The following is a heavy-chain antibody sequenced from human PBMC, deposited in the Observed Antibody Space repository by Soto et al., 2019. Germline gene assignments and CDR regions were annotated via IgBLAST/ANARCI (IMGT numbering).Heavy chain of an antibody. V-gene: IGHV4-34*01. Sequence: SETLSLTCAVYGGSFSGYYWSWIRQPPGKGLEWIGEINHSGSTNYNPSLKSRVTISVDTSKNQFSLKLSSVTAADTAVYYCARARGDIVVVPAASSRRFDPWGQGTLVTVSS. CDR3: ARARGDIVVVPAASSRRFDP. D-gene: IGHD2-2*01. CDR2: INHSGST. J-gene: IGHJ5*02. CDR1: GGSFSGYY.